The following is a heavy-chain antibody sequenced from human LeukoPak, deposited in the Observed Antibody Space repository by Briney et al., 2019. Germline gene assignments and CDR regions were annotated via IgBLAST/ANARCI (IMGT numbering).Heavy chain of an antibody. CDR1: GGTFSSYA. D-gene: IGHD1-1*01. CDR2: IIPIFGTA. Sequence: SVKVSCKASGGTFSSYAISWVRQAPGQGLEWMGGIIPIFGTANYAQNFQGRVTITADKSTSTAYVELSSLRSEDTAVCYCARAYNRDAFDIWGQGTMVTVSS. CDR3: ARAYNRDAFDI. J-gene: IGHJ3*02. V-gene: IGHV1-69*06.